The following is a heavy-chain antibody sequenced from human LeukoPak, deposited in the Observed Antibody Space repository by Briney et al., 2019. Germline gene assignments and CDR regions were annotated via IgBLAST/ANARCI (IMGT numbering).Heavy chain of an antibody. V-gene: IGHV1-69*01. CDR2: IIPIFGTA. CDR1: GGTFSSYA. Sequence: SVKVSCKASGGTFSSYAISWVRQAPGQGLEWMGGIIPIFGTANYAQKFQGRVTITADESTSTAYMELSSLRSEDTAVYYCARVYSGSPTGVYYYYYMDVWGKGTTVTISS. CDR3: ARVYSGSPTGVYYYYYMDV. J-gene: IGHJ6*03. D-gene: IGHD1-26*01.